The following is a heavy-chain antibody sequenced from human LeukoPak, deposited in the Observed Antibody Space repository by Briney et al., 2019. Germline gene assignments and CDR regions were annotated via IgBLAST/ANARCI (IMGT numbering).Heavy chain of an antibody. V-gene: IGHV3-30*02. D-gene: IGHD2-15*01. CDR1: GFTFSSYG. J-gene: IGHJ4*02. Sequence: GGSLRLSCAASGFTFSSYGMHWVRQAPGKGLEWVAFIRYDGSNKYYADSVKGRFTISRDNSENTLYLQMNSLRAEDTAVYYCAKVPREGYCSGGSCYVFYFDYWGQGTLVTVSS. CDR3: AKVPREGYCSGGSCYVFYFDY. CDR2: IRYDGSNK.